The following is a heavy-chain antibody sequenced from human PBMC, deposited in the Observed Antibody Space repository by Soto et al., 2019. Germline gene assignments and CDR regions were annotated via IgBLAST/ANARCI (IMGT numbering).Heavy chain of an antibody. J-gene: IGHJ4*02. CDR1: GYTFTSYA. Sequence: ASVKVSCKASGYTFTSYAMHWVRQAPGQRLEWMGWINAGNGNTKYSQKFQGRVTITRDTSASTAYMELSSLRSEDTAVYYCFIKGEPRKGRAAFDYWGQGTLVTVSS. D-gene: IGHD3-16*01. CDR3: FIKGEPRKGRAAFDY. V-gene: IGHV1-3*01. CDR2: INAGNGNT.